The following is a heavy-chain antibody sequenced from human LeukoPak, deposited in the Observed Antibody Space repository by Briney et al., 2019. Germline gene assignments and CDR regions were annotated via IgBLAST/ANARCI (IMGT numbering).Heavy chain of an antibody. D-gene: IGHD5-12*01. CDR3: ARFGQKVATAVGY. V-gene: IGHV1-2*02. CDR1: GYTFTGYY. Sequence: ASVTVSCKASGYTFTGYYMHWVRQAPGQGLEWMGWINPNSGGTNYAQKFQGRVTMTRDTSISTAYMELSRLRSDDTAVYYCARFGQKVATAVGYWGQGTLVTVSS. J-gene: IGHJ4*02. CDR2: INPNSGGT.